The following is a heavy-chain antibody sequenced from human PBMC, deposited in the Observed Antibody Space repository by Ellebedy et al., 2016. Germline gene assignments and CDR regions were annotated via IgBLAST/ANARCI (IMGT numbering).Heavy chain of an antibody. J-gene: IGHJ5*02. V-gene: IGHV3-53*01. CDR3: ARGVGSGWFDP. Sequence: LSLTCAASGFTVRTHYMKWVRQAPGKGLEWVSAIFSDCNTYYADSVKGRFTISRDNSKNTLYLQMNSLRAEDTAVYYCARGVGSGWFDPWGQGTLVTVSS. CDR2: IFSDCNT. D-gene: IGHD2-15*01. CDR1: GFTVRTHY.